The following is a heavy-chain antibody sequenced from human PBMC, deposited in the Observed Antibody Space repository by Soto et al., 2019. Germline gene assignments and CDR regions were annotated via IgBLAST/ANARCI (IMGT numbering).Heavy chain of an antibody. D-gene: IGHD3-10*01. Sequence: QVQLQESGPGLVKPSETLSLTCTVSGGSISSYYWSWIRQPPGKGLEWIGYIYYSGSTNYNPSLKSRVTISVDTSKNQFSLKLSSVTAADTAVYYCARDRGIITMVRGVFDLWGRGTLVTVSS. CDR2: IYYSGST. V-gene: IGHV4-59*01. J-gene: IGHJ2*01. CDR1: GGSISSYY. CDR3: ARDRGIITMVRGVFDL.